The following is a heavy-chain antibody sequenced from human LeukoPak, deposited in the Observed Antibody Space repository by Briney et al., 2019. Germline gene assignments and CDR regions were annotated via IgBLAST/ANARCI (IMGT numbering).Heavy chain of an antibody. CDR2: ISYDGSNK. CDR3: ARDRQRPELAAFDI. CDR1: GFTFSSYA. Sequence: GGSLRLSCAASGFTFSSYAMHWVRQAPGKGLEWVAVISYDGSNKYYADSVKGRFTISRDNSKNTLYLQMNSLRAEDTAVYYCARDRQRPELAAFDIWGQGTMVTVSS. J-gene: IGHJ3*02. D-gene: IGHD6-25*01. V-gene: IGHV3-30*04.